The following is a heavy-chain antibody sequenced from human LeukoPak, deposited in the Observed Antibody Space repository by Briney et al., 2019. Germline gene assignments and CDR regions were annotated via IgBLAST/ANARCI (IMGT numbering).Heavy chain of an antibody. CDR1: GFTFSSHG. CDR2: TSYDGSNK. V-gene: IGHV3-30*18. Sequence: GGSLRLSCVASGFTFSSHGMHWVRQAPGKGLDWVAITSYDGSNKYYADSVKGRFTISRDNSKNTLYLQMNSLRAEDTAVYYCAKDNRDYYIDYWGQGTLVTVSS. CDR3: AKDNRDYYIDY. J-gene: IGHJ4*02. D-gene: IGHD3-10*01.